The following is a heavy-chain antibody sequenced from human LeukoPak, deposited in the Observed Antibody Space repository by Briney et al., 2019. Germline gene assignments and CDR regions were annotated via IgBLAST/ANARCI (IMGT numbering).Heavy chain of an antibody. D-gene: IGHD6-19*01. V-gene: IGHV3-23*01. CDR2: ISGSGGGT. J-gene: IGHJ4*02. CDR1: GFTFGSYV. CDR3: AKDVSYSSGWYPTLYFDY. Sequence: GGSLRLSCAASGFTFGSYVMSWVRQAPGKGLEWVSGISGSGGGTYYADSVKGRFTISRDNSKNTLYLQMNSLRAEDTALYYCAKDVSYSSGWYPTLYFDYWGQGTLVTVSS.